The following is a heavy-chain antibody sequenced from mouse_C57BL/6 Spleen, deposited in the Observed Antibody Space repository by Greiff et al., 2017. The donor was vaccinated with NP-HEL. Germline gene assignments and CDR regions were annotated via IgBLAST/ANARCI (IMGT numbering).Heavy chain of an antibody. CDR1: GYTFTSYW. Sequence: QVQLQQPGAELVKPGASVKVSCKASGYTFTSYWMHWVKQRPGQGLEWIGRIHPSDSDTNYNQKFKGKATLTVDKSSSTAYMQLSSLTSEDSAVYYCAIDGPAEYYGSSPAWFAYWGQGTLVTVSA. CDR3: AIDGPAEYYGSSPAWFAY. J-gene: IGHJ3*01. V-gene: IGHV1-74*01. CDR2: IHPSDSDT. D-gene: IGHD1-1*01.